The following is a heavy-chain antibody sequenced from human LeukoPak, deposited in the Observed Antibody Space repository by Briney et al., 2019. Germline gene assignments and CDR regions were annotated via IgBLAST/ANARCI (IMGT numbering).Heavy chain of an antibody. Sequence: GASVKVSCKASGYTFTSYGISWVRQAPGQGLEWMGWISAYNGNTNYAQKLQGRVTMTTDTSTSTAYMELRSLRSDDTAVYYCASFRYSSGWSSDYYYMDVWGKGTTVTVSS. D-gene: IGHD6-19*01. CDR1: GYTFTSYG. J-gene: IGHJ6*03. CDR2: ISAYNGNT. CDR3: ASFRYSSGWSSDYYYMDV. V-gene: IGHV1-18*01.